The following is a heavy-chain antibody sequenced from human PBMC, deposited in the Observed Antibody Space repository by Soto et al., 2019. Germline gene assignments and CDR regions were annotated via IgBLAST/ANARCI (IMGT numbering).Heavy chain of an antibody. Sequence: GGSLRLSCAASGFTFSSYWMHWVRQAPKKGLVWVSRINSDGSSTSYADSVKGRFTISRDNAKNTLYLQMNSLRAEDTAVYYCARSDRIRDFWSGYYPYEYYYYGMDVWGQGTTVTVSS. V-gene: IGHV3-74*01. CDR3: ARSDRIRDFWSGYYPYEYYYYGMDV. CDR2: INSDGSST. D-gene: IGHD3-3*01. J-gene: IGHJ6*02. CDR1: GFTFSSYW.